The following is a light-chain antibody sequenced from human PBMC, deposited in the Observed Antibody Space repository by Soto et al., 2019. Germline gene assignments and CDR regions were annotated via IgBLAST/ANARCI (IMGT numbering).Light chain of an antibody. V-gene: IGKV3-20*01. Sequence: EPVLRQSAGTRSLSREGGALLGCRAIQSVSSSSLAWYQQRPGQAPRLLIYGTSSRATGIPDRFSGSGSGTDFTLTISRLEQEDFAVYFCQRYGSSPLITFGQGTRLEIK. CDR1: QSVSSSS. J-gene: IGKJ5*01. CDR2: GTS. CDR3: QRYGSSPLIT.